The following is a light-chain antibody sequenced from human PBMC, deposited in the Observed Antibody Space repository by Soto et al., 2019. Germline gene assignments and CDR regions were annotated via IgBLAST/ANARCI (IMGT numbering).Light chain of an antibody. Sequence: DIQMTQSPSTLSASVGDRVTITCRASQSISDYLAWYQQKPGKVPKLLIYDASNLESGVPSRFSGSGSGTEFTLTISSLQPVDFALYYCQQYHSHSPWTFGQGTKVDIK. J-gene: IGKJ1*01. V-gene: IGKV1-5*01. CDR1: QSISDY. CDR2: DAS. CDR3: QQYHSHSPWT.